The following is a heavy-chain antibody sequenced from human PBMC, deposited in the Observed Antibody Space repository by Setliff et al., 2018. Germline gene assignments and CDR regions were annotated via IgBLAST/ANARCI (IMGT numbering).Heavy chain of an antibody. CDR1: GYTFTNYG. CDR2: ISGGDGNT. CDR3: AKEGMRYWGSPGYMDV. J-gene: IGHJ6*03. Sequence: GASVKVSCKASGYTFTNYGINWVRQAPGQRPEWMGWISGGDGNTKYSQKFQDRLTITRDTSATTGYMELSSLRSEDTAVYYCAKEGMRYWGSPGYMDVWGKGTTVTVSS. V-gene: IGHV1-3*01. D-gene: IGHD7-27*01.